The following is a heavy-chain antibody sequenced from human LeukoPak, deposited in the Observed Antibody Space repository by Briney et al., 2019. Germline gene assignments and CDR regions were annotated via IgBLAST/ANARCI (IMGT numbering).Heavy chain of an antibody. D-gene: IGHD5-12*01. CDR2: IYTSGST. CDR1: GGSISSGSYY. CDR3: ARATSSYFYYMDV. Sequence: SQTLSLTCTVSGGSISSGSYYWSWFRQPAEKGLEWIGRIYTSGSTYYNPSLKSRVTISADTSKNQFSLNVSSVTAADTAVYYCARATSSYFYYMDVWGKGTTVTISS. V-gene: IGHV4-61*02. J-gene: IGHJ6*03.